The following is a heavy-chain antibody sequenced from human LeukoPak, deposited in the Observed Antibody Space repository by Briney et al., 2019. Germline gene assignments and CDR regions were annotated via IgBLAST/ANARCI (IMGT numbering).Heavy chain of an antibody. CDR1: GFTFSSYG. CDR2: IRYDGSNK. V-gene: IGHV3-30*02. Sequence: GGSLRLSCATSGFTFSSYGMHWVRQAPGKGLEWVAFIRYDGSNKYYADSVKGRFTISRDNSKNTLYLQMNSLRAEDTAVYYCAKDYSKTSYYGSGTYYRPNWFDPWGQGTLVTVSS. D-gene: IGHD3-10*01. J-gene: IGHJ5*02. CDR3: AKDYSKTSYYGSGTYYRPNWFDP.